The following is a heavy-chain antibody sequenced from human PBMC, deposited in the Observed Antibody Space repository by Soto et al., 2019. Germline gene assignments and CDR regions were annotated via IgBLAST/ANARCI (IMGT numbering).Heavy chain of an antibody. V-gene: IGHV1-3*01. D-gene: IGHD3-3*01. Sequence: ASVKVSCKASGYTFTSYAMHWVRQAPGQRLEWMGWINAGNGNTKYSQKFQGRVTITRDTSASTAYMELSSLRSEDTAVYYCARDRRDDFWSGYYETHYGMDVWGQGTAVTVSS. J-gene: IGHJ6*02. CDR2: INAGNGNT. CDR3: ARDRRDDFWSGYYETHYGMDV. CDR1: GYTFTSYA.